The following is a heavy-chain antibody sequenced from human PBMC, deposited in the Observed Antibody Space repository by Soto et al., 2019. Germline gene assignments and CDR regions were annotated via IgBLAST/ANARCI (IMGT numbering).Heavy chain of an antibody. V-gene: IGHV4-4*02. D-gene: IGHD3-9*01. Sequence: PSENVSLTFVVLGGSFRRRNWWSWVRQPPGKGLEWIGEIYHSGSTNYNPSLKSRVTIPVDKSKNQFSLKLSSVTAADTAVYYCATYYDIFNYWGQGTLVTVS. CDR2: IYHSGST. CDR1: GGSFRRRNW. J-gene: IGHJ4*02. CDR3: ATYYDIFNY.